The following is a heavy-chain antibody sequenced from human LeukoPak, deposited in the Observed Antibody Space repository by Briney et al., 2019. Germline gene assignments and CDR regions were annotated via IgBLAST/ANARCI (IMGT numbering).Heavy chain of an antibody. J-gene: IGHJ4*02. Sequence: SETLSLTCTVPAGSINRYYWSWIRQPPGKGLEWIGYIYDRGNTNYNPSLKSRVTISLDTSKNQFSLKLSSATAADTAVYYCARHRDLPAEIDYWGQGTLATVSS. V-gene: IGHV4-59*08. D-gene: IGHD2-2*01. CDR1: AGSINRYY. CDR2: IYDRGNT. CDR3: ARHRDLPAEIDY.